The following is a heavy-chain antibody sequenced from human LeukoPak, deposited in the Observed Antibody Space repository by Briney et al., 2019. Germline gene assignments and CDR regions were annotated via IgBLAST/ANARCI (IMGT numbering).Heavy chain of an antibody. CDR3: ARDREIAAGNFFDP. CDR1: GFTFSNYW. V-gene: IGHV3-74*01. D-gene: IGHD6-13*01. J-gene: IGHJ5*02. Sequence: TGGSLRLSCAASGFTFSNYWMHWVRQAPGKGLVWVSRINSDGSSTTYADSVKGRFTISRDNDKNTLYLQMNNLRAEDTAVYSCARDREIAAGNFFDPWGQGTLVTVSS. CDR2: INSDGSST.